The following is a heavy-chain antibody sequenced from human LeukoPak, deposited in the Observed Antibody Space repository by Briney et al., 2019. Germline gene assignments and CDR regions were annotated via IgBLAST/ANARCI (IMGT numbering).Heavy chain of an antibody. Sequence: GASVKVSCKASGYTFTGYYMHWVRQAPGQGLEWMGWINPNSDGTNYAQKFQGRVTMTRDTSISTAYMELSWLRSDDTAVYYCAVNYVYGDHAHRNPGAYYYMDVWGKGTTVTVSS. CDR1: GYTFTGYY. V-gene: IGHV1-2*02. CDR2: INPNSDGT. CDR3: AVNYVYGDHAHRNPGAYYYMDV. J-gene: IGHJ6*03. D-gene: IGHD4/OR15-4a*01.